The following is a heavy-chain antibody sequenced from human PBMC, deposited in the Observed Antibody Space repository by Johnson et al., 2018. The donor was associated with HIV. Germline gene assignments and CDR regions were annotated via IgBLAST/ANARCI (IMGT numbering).Heavy chain of an antibody. V-gene: IGHV3-7*02. CDR1: GFTFSSYD. CDR3: ARGDYYDSSGYFSDAFDI. CDR2: IKQDGSEK. D-gene: IGHD3-22*01. Sequence: VQLVESGGGLVQPGGSLRLSCAASGFTFSSYDMHWVRQATGKGLEWVANIKQDGSEKSYVDSVKGRPTISRDNAKNSLYLQMNSLSAEDTAVYYCARGDYYDSSGYFSDAFDIWGQGTMVTVSS. J-gene: IGHJ3*02.